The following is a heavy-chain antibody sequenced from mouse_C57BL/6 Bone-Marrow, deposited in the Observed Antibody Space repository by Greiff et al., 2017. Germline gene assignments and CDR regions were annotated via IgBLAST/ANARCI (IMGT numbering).Heavy chain of an antibody. V-gene: IGHV8-8*01. Sequence: QVTLKESGPGILQPSQTLSLTCSFSGFSLSTFGMGVGWIRQPSGKGLEWLAHIWWGDDKYYNPALKSRLTISKDTSKHQIFLKSANVDTADTATYSSARGLLWSCAYWGQGTLVTVSA. J-gene: IGHJ3*01. CDR3: ARGLLWSCAY. CDR1: GFSLSTFGMG. CDR2: IWWGDDK. D-gene: IGHD2-1*01.